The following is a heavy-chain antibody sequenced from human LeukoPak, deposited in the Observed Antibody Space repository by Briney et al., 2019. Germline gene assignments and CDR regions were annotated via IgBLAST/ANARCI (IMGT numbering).Heavy chain of an antibody. D-gene: IGHD4-11*01. CDR3: ARVLGYSTSLGDY. CDR1: GFTFSDYY. V-gene: IGHV3-11*04. Sequence: GGSLRLSCAASGFTFSDYYMSWVRQAPGKGLEWASYISSSGSTIYYADSVKGRFTISRDNAENSLYLQMNSLRAEDTAVYYCARVLGYSTSLGDYWGQGTLVTVSS. J-gene: IGHJ4*02. CDR2: ISSSGSTI.